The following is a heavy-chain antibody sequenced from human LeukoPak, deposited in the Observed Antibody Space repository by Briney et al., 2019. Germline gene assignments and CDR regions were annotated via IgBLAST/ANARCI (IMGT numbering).Heavy chain of an antibody. Sequence: GGSLTLSCAASGFTVSSKYMNWVRQAPGKGLEWVSSISTSSSYIYYADSVKGRFTISRDNAKKSLYLQMNSLRAGDTAVYYCARRIAEKTDYWGQGTLVTVSS. CDR1: GFTVSSKY. CDR3: ARRIAEKTDY. D-gene: IGHD6-13*01. V-gene: IGHV3-21*01. CDR2: ISTSSSYI. J-gene: IGHJ4*02.